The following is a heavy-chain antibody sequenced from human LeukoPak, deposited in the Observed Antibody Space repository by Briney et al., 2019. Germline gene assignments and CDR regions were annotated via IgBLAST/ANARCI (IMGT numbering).Heavy chain of an antibody. CDR1: GFSLSTSGMC. D-gene: IGHD1-7*01. Sequence: SGPALVKPTQTLTLTRTFSGFSLSTSGMCVSWIRQPPGKALEWLARIDWDDDKYYRTSLKTRLTISKDTSKNQVVLTMTNMDPVDTATYYCARTNSITGTNPFDYWGQGTLVTVSS. CDR2: IDWDDDK. J-gene: IGHJ4*02. CDR3: ARTNSITGTNPFDY. V-gene: IGHV2-70*11.